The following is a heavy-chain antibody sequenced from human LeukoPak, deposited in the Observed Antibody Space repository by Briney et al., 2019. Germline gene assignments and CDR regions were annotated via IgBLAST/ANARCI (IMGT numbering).Heavy chain of an antibody. V-gene: IGHV4-59*08. D-gene: IGHD6-13*01. CDR3: ARSGYSSSWYWFDP. CDR1: GGSISSYY. CDR2: IYYSGST. J-gene: IGHJ5*02. Sequence: PSETLSLTCTVSGGSISSYYWSWIRQPPGKGLEWIGYIYYSGSTNYNPSLKSRVTISADTSKNQFSLKLSSVTAADTAVYYCARSGYSSSWYWFDPWGQGTLVTVSS.